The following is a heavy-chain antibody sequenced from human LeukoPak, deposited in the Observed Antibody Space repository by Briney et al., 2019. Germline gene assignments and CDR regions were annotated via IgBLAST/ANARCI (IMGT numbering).Heavy chain of an antibody. V-gene: IGHV1-69*01. CDR1: GGTFSRYA. Sequence: SVKVSCKASGGTFSRYAISLVRQAPGQGLEWMGGIIPIFGTANYAQKFQGRVTITADESTSTAYMELTSLRSEDTAIYYCTRDAAIYGSSGFYYLCWGQGTLVTVSS. CDR3: TRDAAIYGSSGFYYLC. D-gene: IGHD3-22*01. J-gene: IGHJ4*02. CDR2: IIPIFGTA.